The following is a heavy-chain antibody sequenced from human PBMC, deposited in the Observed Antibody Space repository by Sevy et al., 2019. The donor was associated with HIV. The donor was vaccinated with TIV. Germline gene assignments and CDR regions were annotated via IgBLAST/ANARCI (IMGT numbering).Heavy chain of an antibody. CDR1: GGTFSSYA. V-gene: IGHV1-69*06. Sequence: ASVKVSCKASGGTFSSYAISWVRQAPGQGLEWMGGIIPIFGTANYAQKFQGRVKITADKSTGTAYMELSSLRSEDTAVYYCARGYSSSSYYYYYMDVWGKGTTVTVSS. CDR2: IIPIFGTA. CDR3: ARGYSSSSYYYYYMDV. D-gene: IGHD6-6*01. J-gene: IGHJ6*03.